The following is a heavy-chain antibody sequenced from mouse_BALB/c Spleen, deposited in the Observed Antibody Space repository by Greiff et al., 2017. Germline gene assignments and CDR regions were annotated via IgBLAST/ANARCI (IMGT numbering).Heavy chain of an antibody. CDR1: GFTFSSYG. CDR2: INSNGGST. V-gene: IGHV5-6-3*01. CDR3: ARDRWLNAMDY. J-gene: IGHJ4*01. D-gene: IGHD2-3*01. Sequence: VQLQQSGGGLVQPGGSLKLSCAASGFTFSSYGMSWVRQTPDKRLELVATINSNGGSTYYPDSVKGRFTISRDNAKNTLYLQMSSLKSEDTAMYYCARDRWLNAMDYWGQGTSVTVSS.